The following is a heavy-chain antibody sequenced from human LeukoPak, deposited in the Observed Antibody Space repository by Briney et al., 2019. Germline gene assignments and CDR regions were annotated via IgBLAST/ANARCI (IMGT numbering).Heavy chain of an antibody. CDR3: ARHGVAVAGTISWFDP. D-gene: IGHD6-19*01. Sequence: GESLKISLKGSGYRFTSYWIGWVRQMPGKGLEGMGIIFPGDSDTRYSPSFQVQVTISADKSISTAYLQWSSLKASDTAMYYCARHGVAVAGTISWFDPWGQGTLVTVSS. CDR1: GYRFTSYW. V-gene: IGHV5-51*01. J-gene: IGHJ5*02. CDR2: IFPGDSDT.